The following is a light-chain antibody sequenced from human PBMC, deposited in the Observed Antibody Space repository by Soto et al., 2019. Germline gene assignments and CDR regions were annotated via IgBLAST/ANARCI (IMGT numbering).Light chain of an antibody. CDR3: MQALQTPLT. J-gene: IGKJ4*01. CDR2: LGS. V-gene: IGKV2-28*01. Sequence: DLVLTQSPLSLPVTPGEPASISCRSSQSLLHSNGYNYLDWYLQKPGQSPQILINLGSNRASGVSDRFSGSGSGTDFTLKISRVEAEDVGVYYCMQALQTPLTFGGGTKVEIK. CDR1: QSLLHSNGYNY.